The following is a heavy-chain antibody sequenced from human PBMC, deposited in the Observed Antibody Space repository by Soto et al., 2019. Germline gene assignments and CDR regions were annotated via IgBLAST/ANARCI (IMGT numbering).Heavy chain of an antibody. CDR2: ISGSGGST. CDR3: ANGRPGDYEIDAFDI. CDR1: GFTFSSYA. V-gene: IGHV3-23*01. D-gene: IGHD4-17*01. J-gene: IGHJ3*02. Sequence: GGSLRLSCAASGFTFSSYAMSWVRQAPGKGLEWVSAISGSGGSTYYADTVKGRFTISRDNSKNKLYLQMNSLRAEDTAVYYCANGRPGDYEIDAFDIWGQGTMVTVSS.